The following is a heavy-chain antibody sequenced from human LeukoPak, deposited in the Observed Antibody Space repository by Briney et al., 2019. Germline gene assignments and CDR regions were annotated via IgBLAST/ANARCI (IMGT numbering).Heavy chain of an antibody. V-gene: IGHV4-39*07. CDR1: GGSISSSSYY. CDR2: SSHSGST. D-gene: IGHD1/OR15-1a*01. Sequence: SETLSLTCSVSGGSISSSSYYWSWIRQSPGKGLEWIGESSHSGSTKYNPPLQSRLTISLDASKNQFSLRLTSVTAADTAVYYCARVSGLNNFDYWGQGTLVTVSS. J-gene: IGHJ4*02. CDR3: ARVSGLNNFDY.